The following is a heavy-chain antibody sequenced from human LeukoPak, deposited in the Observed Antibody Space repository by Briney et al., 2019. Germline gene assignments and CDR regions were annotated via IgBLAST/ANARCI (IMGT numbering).Heavy chain of an antibody. CDR3: VRELGRRDTIYPHFDY. CDR1: GYTFTSYY. Sequence: ASVKVSCKASGYTFTSYYMHWVRQAPGQGLEWMGIINPNGGSTSYAQMFQGRVTMTRDTSTSTVYMELSSLRSEDTAVYYCVRELGRRDTIYPHFDYWRQGTLVTVSS. CDR2: INPNGGST. D-gene: IGHD3-9*01. V-gene: IGHV1-46*01. J-gene: IGHJ4*02.